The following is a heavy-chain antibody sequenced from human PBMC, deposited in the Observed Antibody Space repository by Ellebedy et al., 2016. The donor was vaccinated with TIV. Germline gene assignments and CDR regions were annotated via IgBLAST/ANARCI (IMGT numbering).Heavy chain of an antibody. CDR1: GGSFSTYY. J-gene: IGHJ4*02. CDR2: INHSGST. Sequence: SETLSLTCAVYGGSFSTYYWNWIRQPPGKGLEWIGEINHSGSTKYNPSLKSRVTISVNTSKNQFSVKLSSVTAADTAVYYCASYTYYYDSSGYYPGFFFDYWGQGTLVTVSS. V-gene: IGHV4-34*01. CDR3: ASYTYYYDSSGYYPGFFFDY. D-gene: IGHD3-22*01.